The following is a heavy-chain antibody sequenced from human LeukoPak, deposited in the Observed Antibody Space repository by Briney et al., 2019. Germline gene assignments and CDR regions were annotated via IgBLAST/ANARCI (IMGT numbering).Heavy chain of an antibody. CDR1: GFTFNDHA. Sequence: GGSLRLSCATSGFTFNDHAMYWVRQAPGKGLEWVSGISWNSRSIAYADSVKGRFTISRDNSKNTLYLQMNSPRAEDAAVYYCAKDYDYGSGRPTYFDYWGQGTLVTVSS. J-gene: IGHJ4*02. V-gene: IGHV3-9*01. CDR2: ISWNSRSI. CDR3: AKDYDYGSGRPTYFDY. D-gene: IGHD3-10*01.